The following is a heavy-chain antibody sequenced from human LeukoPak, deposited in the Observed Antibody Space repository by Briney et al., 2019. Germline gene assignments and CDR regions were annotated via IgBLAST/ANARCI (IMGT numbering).Heavy chain of an antibody. V-gene: IGHV1-18*01. CDR2: ISAYNGNT. J-gene: IGHJ6*03. D-gene: IGHD1-1*01. CDR3: VIMSHTVVPTARIYYYMDI. CDR1: GYTFTSYG. Sequence: GASVKVSCKASGYTFTSYGISWVRQAPGQGLEWMGWISAYNGNTNYAQKLQGRVTMTTDTSTSTAYMELRSLRSDDTAVYYCVIMSHTVVPTARIYYYMDIWGTGTTVIVSS.